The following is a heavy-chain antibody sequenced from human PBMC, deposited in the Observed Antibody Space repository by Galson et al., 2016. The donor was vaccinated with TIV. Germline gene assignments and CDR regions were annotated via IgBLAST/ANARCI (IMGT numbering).Heavy chain of an antibody. CDR1: GFRFNSYA. Sequence: SLRLSCAASGFRFNSYAMNWVRQAPGKGLKWVSSIGGTGGSTYYADSVKGRFTISRDSYKDTVYLQMNSLRAEDTATYFCAKDRQWIPSSLDYWGQGILVTVSS. CDR2: IGGTGGST. V-gene: IGHV3-23*01. J-gene: IGHJ4*02. CDR3: AKDRQWIPSSLDY. D-gene: IGHD5-18*01.